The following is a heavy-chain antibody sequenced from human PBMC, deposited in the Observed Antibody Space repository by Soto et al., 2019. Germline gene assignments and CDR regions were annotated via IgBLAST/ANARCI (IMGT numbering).Heavy chain of an antibody. J-gene: IGHJ4*02. CDR1: GVSITPYY. V-gene: IGHV4-59*01. CDR3: AREQYNWKL. CDR2: AYHTGNT. Sequence: SETLSLTCTVSGVSITPYYWTWIRHPPGKGLEWIGYAYHTGNTYYNPSLTSRVTISLDTSKNQVSLRLKSVTAADTAAYYCAREQYNWKLWGQGTLVTVSS. D-gene: IGHD1-20*01.